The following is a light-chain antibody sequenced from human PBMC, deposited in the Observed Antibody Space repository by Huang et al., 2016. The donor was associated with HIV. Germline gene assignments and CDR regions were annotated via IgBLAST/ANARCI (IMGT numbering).Light chain of an antibody. CDR2: DAS. J-gene: IGKJ4*01. Sequence: EIVLTQYPATLSLSPGERATLSCRASQSFRSHFAWYQQKPGPAPRLLIYDASARATGIPARFSGSGSGTDFTLTINSLEPEDFAVYYCQQRSNWPPELTFGGGTKVEIK. CDR1: QSFRSH. CDR3: QQRSNWPPELT. V-gene: IGKV3-11*01.